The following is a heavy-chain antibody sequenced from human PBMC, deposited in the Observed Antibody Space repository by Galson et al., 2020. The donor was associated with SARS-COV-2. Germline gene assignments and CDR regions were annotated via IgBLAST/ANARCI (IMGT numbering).Heavy chain of an antibody. CDR3: ARDRPYCAGGSCGFDL. CDR2: IYTGGRT. V-gene: IGHV3-66*02. J-gene: IGHJ2*01. Sequence: GGSLRLSCAGSGFTVSTISMSWVRQAPGKGLEWVSLIYTGGRTDYADSVKGRFIISRDSSENTLYLQMNSLRAEDTAIYYCARDRPYCAGGSCGFDLWGRGTRVTVSS. CDR1: GFTVSTIS. D-gene: IGHD2-15*01.